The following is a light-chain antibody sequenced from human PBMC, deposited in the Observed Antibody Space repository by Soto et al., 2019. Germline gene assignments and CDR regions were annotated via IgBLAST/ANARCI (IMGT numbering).Light chain of an antibody. CDR3: QQSSTAMT. V-gene: IGKV3-11*01. CDR2: NAS. Sequence: EIVLTQSPATLSLSPGERATLSCRASHSVDTWLAWYQQKPGQAPRLLIYNASNRAPGIPARFSGSGSGTDFTLTISSLEPEDFAVYYCQQSSTAMTFGPGTKVDIK. CDR1: HSVDTW. J-gene: IGKJ3*01.